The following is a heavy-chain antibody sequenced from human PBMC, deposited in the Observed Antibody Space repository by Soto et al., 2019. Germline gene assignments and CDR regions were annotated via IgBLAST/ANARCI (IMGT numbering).Heavy chain of an antibody. D-gene: IGHD3-16*01. CDR3: ATTLTTSAEYFQH. V-gene: IGHV3-7*01. Sequence: EVQLVESGGGLVQPGGSLRLSCAASGFIFRNYWMSWVRQAPGKGLEWVAHIKEDGSDIHYVDSVKDRFTISRDNAKKSLILQMNSLRAEDTAVYYCATTLTTSAEYFQHWGQGPPVTVAS. J-gene: IGHJ1*01. CDR1: GFIFRNYW. CDR2: IKEDGSDI.